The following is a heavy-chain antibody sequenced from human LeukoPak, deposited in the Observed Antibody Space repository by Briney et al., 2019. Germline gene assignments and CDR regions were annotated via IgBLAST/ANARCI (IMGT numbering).Heavy chain of an antibody. J-gene: IGHJ6*03. CDR2: IYTSGST. V-gene: IGHV4-4*07. CDR1: GGSISSYY. Sequence: TSETLSLTCTVSGGSISSYYWSWIRQPAGKGLEWIGRIYTSGSTNYNPSLKSRVTMSVDTSKNQFSLKLSSVTAADTAVYYCARDGCSSTSCYEGYYYMDVWGKGTTVTVSS. CDR3: ARDGCSSTSCYEGYYYMDV. D-gene: IGHD2-2*01.